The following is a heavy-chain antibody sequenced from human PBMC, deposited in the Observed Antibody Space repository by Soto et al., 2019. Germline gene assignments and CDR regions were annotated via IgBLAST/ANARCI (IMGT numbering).Heavy chain of an antibody. J-gene: IGHJ5*02. V-gene: IGHV4-4*02. D-gene: IGHD2-8*01. CDR3: ARCLHCSNGGRFDP. CDR2: MWPSGGT. CDR1: GVSISSSNW. Sequence: QVQLQESGPGLVTPSGTLSLTCTVSGVSISSSNWWTWVRQAPGKGLEWIGEMWPSGGTTYNPSLQNRVTISVDNFKNPLSLTLTSVTAADTAVYYCARCLHCSNGGRFDPWGQGALVTVSS.